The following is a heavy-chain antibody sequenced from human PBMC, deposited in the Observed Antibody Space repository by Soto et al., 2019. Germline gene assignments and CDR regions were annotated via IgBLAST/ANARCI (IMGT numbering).Heavy chain of an antibody. CDR3: ARHVPAAGTFDAFDI. CDR1: GYSFTSYW. Sequence: GESLKISCKGSGYSFTSYWIGWVRQMPGKGLEWMGIIYPGDSDTRYSPSFQGQVTISADKSISTAYLQWSSLKASDTAMYYCARHVPAAGTFDAFDIWGQGTMVTVSS. V-gene: IGHV5-51*01. D-gene: IGHD6-13*01. J-gene: IGHJ3*02. CDR2: IYPGDSDT.